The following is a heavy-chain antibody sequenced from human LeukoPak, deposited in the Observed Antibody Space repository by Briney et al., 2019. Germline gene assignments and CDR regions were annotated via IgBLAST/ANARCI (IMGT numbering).Heavy chain of an antibody. CDR2: ISSSSSYI. V-gene: IGHV3-21*01. J-gene: IGHJ3*02. Sequence: GGSLRLSCAASGFTFSSYSMNRVRQAPGKGLEWVSSISSSSSYIYYADSVKGRFTISRDNAKNSLYLQMNSLRAEDTAVYYCARAAVTTLGAFDIWGQGTMVTVSS. CDR3: ARAAVTTLGAFDI. D-gene: IGHD4-17*01. CDR1: GFTFSSYS.